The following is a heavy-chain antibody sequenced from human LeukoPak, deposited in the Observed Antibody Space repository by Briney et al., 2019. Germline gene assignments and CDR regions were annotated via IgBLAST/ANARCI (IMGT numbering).Heavy chain of an antibody. D-gene: IGHD3-22*01. V-gene: IGHV1-2*02. CDR3: ARKRGYYDSSGYSRYYFDY. J-gene: IGHJ4*02. CDR2: INPNSGGT. Sequence: ASVKVSCKASGYTFTGYYMHWVRQAPGQGLEWMGWINPNSGGTNYAQKFQGRVTMTRDTSISTAYMELSRLRSDDTAVYYCARKRGYYDSSGYSRYYFDYWGQGILVTVSS. CDR1: GYTFTGYY.